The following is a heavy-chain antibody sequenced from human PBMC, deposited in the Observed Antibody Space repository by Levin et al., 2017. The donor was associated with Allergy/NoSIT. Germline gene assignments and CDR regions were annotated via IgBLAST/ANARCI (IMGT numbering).Heavy chain of an antibody. CDR2: ISGSGGST. V-gene: IGHV3-23*01. Sequence: GESLKISCAASGFTFSSYAMSWVRQAPGKGLEWVSAISGSGGSTYYADSVKGRFTISRDNSKNTLYLQMNSLRAEDTAVYYWAKGGGGWLVDYWGQGTLVTVSS. J-gene: IGHJ4*02. CDR3: AKGGGGWLVDY. D-gene: IGHD6-19*01. CDR1: GFTFSSYA.